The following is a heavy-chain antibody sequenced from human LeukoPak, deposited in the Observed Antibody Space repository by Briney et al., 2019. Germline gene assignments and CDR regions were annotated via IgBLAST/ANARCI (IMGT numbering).Heavy chain of an antibody. D-gene: IGHD3-22*01. CDR1: GYTFTTYG. V-gene: IGHV1-18*01. CDR3: ARDRLDYYDSSGYPDY. Sequence: SVKDSCKATGYTFTTYGFNWVRQAPGQELKWMGWISAYNGNTKYIPKLQGRVTMTTDTSTSIAYMELRSLRSDDTAVYYCARDRLDYYDSSGYPDYWGQGTLVTVSS. CDR2: ISAYNGNT. J-gene: IGHJ4*02.